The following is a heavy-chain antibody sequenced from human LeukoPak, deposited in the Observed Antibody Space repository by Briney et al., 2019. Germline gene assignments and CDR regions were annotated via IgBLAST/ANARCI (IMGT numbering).Heavy chain of an antibody. CDR3: ARGTSYSGYYYYMDV. D-gene: IGHD5-12*01. CDR2: ISSSSSYI. J-gene: IGHJ6*03. V-gene: IGHV3-21*04. Sequence: PGGSLRLSCAASGFTFSSYSMNWVRQAPGKGLEWVSSISSSSSYIYYADSVKGRFTISRDNAKNSLYLQMNSLRAEDTAVYYCARGTSYSGYYYYMDVWGKGTTVTISS. CDR1: GFTFSSYS.